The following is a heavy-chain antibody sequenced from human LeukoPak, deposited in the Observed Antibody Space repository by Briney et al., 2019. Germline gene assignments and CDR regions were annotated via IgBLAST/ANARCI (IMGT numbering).Heavy chain of an antibody. Sequence: ASVKVSCKASGYTFTGYYMHWVRQAPGQGLEWMGWINPNSGATNYAQKFQGRVSMTRDTSIRTAYMELSRLSPDDTAVFYCAREEISGWFYCYYWGQGTLVTVSS. D-gene: IGHD3-10*01. J-gene: IGHJ4*02. CDR1: GYTFTGYY. CDR2: INPNSGAT. CDR3: AREEISGWFYCYY. V-gene: IGHV1-2*02.